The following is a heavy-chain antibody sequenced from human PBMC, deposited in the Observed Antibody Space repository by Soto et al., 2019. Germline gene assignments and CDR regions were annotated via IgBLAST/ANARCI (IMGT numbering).Heavy chain of an antibody. J-gene: IGHJ4*02. CDR2: INHSGST. CDR1: GGSFSGYY. D-gene: IGHD4-17*01. V-gene: IGHV4-34*01. CDR3: ARGPDPDYGDYVGLVPGFDY. Sequence: SETLSLTCAVYGGSFSGYYWSWIRQPPGKGLEWIGEINHSGSTNYNPSLKSRVTISVDTSKNQFSLKLSSVTAADTAVYYCARGPDPDYGDYVGLVPGFDYWGQGTLVTVSS.